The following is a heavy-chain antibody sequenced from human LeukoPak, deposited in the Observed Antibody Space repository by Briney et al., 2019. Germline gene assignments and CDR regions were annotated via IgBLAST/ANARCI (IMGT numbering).Heavy chain of an antibody. J-gene: IGHJ4*02. CDR2: IYYSGST. Sequence: PSETLSLTCTVSGGSISSYYWSWIRQPPGKGLEWIGYIYYSGSTNYNPSLKSRVTISVDTSKNQFSLKLSSVTAADTAVYYCARDFLAYSSGWYGLFDYWGQGTLVTVSS. D-gene: IGHD6-19*01. V-gene: IGHV4-59*01. CDR3: ARDFLAYSSGWYGLFDY. CDR1: GGSISSYY.